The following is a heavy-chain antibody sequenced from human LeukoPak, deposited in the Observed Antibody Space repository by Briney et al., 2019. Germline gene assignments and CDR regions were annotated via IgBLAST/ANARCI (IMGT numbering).Heavy chain of an antibody. V-gene: IGHV4-4*07. CDR3: AREWHHVFDY. CDR1: GGSISSYS. Sequence: SETLSLTCTVSGGSISSYSWSWMRQPAGKGLEWIGRIYPRESPNYNPSLKSRVIMSVDKSKNQFPLKLRSVTAADTAVYYCAREWHHVFDYWGQGTLVTVSS. CDR2: IYPRESP. J-gene: IGHJ4*02. D-gene: IGHD5-12*01.